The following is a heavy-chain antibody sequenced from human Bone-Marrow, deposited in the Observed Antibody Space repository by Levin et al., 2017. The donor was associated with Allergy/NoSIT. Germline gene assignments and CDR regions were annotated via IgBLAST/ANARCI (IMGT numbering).Heavy chain of an antibody. V-gene: IGHV4-61*02. Sequence: SSETLSLTCTVSGASISDAAYYWSWIRQSAGKKLEWIGRVYTDGNTNYNPSFKSRVTISIDTSRKQFSLPLNSVTAADTAVYYCARDWWLGAQYGDYAVLGWFEPWGQGTLVTVSS. J-gene: IGHJ5*01. CDR3: ARDWWLGAQYGDYAVLGWFEP. CDR2: VYTDGNT. D-gene: IGHD4-17*01. CDR1: GASISDAAYY.